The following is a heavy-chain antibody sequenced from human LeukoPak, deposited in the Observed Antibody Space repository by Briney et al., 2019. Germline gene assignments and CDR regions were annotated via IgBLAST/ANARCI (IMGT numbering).Heavy chain of an antibody. J-gene: IGHJ2*01. CDR2: ISGSGGST. Sequence: GSLRLSCAASGLTFSSYAMSWVRQTPGKGLEWVPAISGSGGSTYYVDSVKGRFTISRDNAKNSHYLQMNSLRAEDTAVYYCARKGWYSDLWGRGTLVSVSS. V-gene: IGHV3-23*01. CDR1: GLTFSSYA. CDR3: ARKGWYSDL.